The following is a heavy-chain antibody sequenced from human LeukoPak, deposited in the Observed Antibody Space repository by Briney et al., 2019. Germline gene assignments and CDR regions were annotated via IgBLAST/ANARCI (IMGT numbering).Heavy chain of an antibody. CDR2: IWYDGINK. CDR1: GFSFSTYA. Sequence: PGRSLRLSCAASGFSFSTYAMHWVRQAPGKGLEWVALIWYDGINKYYADSVKGRFTISRDNSKNTLFLQVNSLRAEDTAVYYCARDSSSAFDYWGQGTQVTVSS. V-gene: IGHV3-33*01. J-gene: IGHJ4*02. CDR3: ARDSSSAFDY. D-gene: IGHD6-6*01.